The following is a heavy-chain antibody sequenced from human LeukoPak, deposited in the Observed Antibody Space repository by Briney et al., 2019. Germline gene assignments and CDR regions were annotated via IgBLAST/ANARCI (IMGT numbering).Heavy chain of an antibody. Sequence: AGGSLRLSCAASGFTFSSYSMNWVRQAPGKGLVWVSRINGDGSTTTYADSGKGRFTISRDNAKNTLYLQMNSLRAEDTAVYYCARDTSPYLVGATDYWGQGTLVTVSS. D-gene: IGHD1-26*01. CDR1: GFTFSSYS. V-gene: IGHV3-74*03. CDR2: INGDGSTT. CDR3: ARDTSPYLVGATDY. J-gene: IGHJ4*02.